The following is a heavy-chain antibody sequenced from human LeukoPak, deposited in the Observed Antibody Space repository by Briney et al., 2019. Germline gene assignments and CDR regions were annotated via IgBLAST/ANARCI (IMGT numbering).Heavy chain of an antibody. V-gene: IGHV3-30*18. J-gene: IGHJ6*02. CDR3: AKSPLPTARRSDPTGYYYYGMDV. CDR2: ISYDGSNK. CDR1: AFTFSIYG. Sequence: GGSLRLSCAVSAFTFSIYGIHWVRQAPGKGLEWVAVISYDGSNKYYADSVKGRFTISRDNSKNTLYLQMDSLRAEDTAVYYCAKSPLPTARRSDPTGYYYYGMDVWGQGTTVTVSS. D-gene: IGHD6-6*01.